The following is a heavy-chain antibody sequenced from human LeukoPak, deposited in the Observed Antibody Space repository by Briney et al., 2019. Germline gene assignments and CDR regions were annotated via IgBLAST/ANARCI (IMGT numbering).Heavy chain of an antibody. V-gene: IGHV3-23*01. CDR3: AKDLWQYVDTAMVIDY. Sequence: GGSLRLSCAAPGFTFSSYAMSWVRQAPGKGLEWVSAISGSGGSTYYADSVKGRFTISRDNSKNTLYLQMNSLRAEDTAVYYCAKDLWQYVDTAMVIDYWGQGTLVTVSS. CDR1: GFTFSSYA. D-gene: IGHD5-18*01. J-gene: IGHJ4*02. CDR2: ISGSGGST.